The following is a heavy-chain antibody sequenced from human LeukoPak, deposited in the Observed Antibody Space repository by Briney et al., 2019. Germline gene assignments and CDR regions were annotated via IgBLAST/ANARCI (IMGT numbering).Heavy chain of an antibody. V-gene: IGHV4-59*01. D-gene: IGHD5-12*01. CDR3: ARGRSGYDSGWFDP. CDR2: IYYSGST. Sequence: PSETLSLTCTVSGGSISSYYWSWIRQPPGKGLEWLGYIYYSGSTNYNPSLKSRVTISVDTSKNQFSLKLSSVTAADTAVYYCARGRSGYDSGWFDPWGQGTLVTVSS. J-gene: IGHJ5*02. CDR1: GGSISSYY.